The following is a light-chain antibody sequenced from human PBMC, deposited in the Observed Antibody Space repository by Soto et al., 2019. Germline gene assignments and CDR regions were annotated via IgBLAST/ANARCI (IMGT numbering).Light chain of an antibody. Sequence: QSVLTQPPSMSAAPGQKVPISCSGSSSNIGDNFVSWYQHLPGTAPKLLIFGNSQRPSEIPDRFFGSKSGTIATLAITGPQTGDEAVYYCATWDSKLSAVVFGGGTKVTVL. J-gene: IGLJ2*01. CDR2: GNS. V-gene: IGLV1-51*01. CDR3: ATWDSKLSAVV. CDR1: SSNIGDNF.